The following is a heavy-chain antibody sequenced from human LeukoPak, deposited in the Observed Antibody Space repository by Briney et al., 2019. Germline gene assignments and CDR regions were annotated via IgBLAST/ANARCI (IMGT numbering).Heavy chain of an antibody. CDR1: GYSISSGYY. D-gene: IGHD6-13*01. J-gene: IGHJ3*02. CDR2: IYHSGST. V-gene: IGHV4-38-2*02. CDR3: ARAHSSDAFDI. Sequence: PSETLSLTCTVSGYSISSGYYWGWIRQPPGKGLEWIGSIYHSGSTYYNPSLKSRVTISVDTSKNQFSLKLSSVTAADTAVYYCARAHSSDAFDIWGQGTMVTVSS.